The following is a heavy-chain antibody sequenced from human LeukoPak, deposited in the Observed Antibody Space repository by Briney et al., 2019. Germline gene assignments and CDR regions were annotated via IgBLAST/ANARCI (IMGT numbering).Heavy chain of an antibody. V-gene: IGHV1-2*06. CDR1: GYTFTGYY. CDR3: ARAFYDFWSGPSPWFDP. Sequence: ASVKVSCKASGYTFTGYYMHWVRQAPGQGLEWMGRINPNSGGTNYAQRFQGRVTMTRDTSISTAYMELSRLRSDDTAVYYCARAFYDFWSGPSPWFDPWGQGTLVTVSS. D-gene: IGHD3-3*01. CDR2: INPNSGGT. J-gene: IGHJ5*02.